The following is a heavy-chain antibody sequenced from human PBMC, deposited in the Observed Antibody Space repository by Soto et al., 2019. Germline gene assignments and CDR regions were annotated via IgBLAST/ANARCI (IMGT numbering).Heavy chain of an antibody. CDR2: IKQDGSEK. CDR3: AREWSPPLAVFDY. D-gene: IGHD1-26*01. J-gene: IGHJ4*02. CDR1: GSTFSIYW. Sequence: EVQLVESGGGLVQPGGSLRLSCAASGSTFSIYWMTWVRQAPGKGLESVAHIKQDGSEKYYVDSVKGRFTISRDNAKNSLFLQMNSLRVEDTAVYYCAREWSPPLAVFDYGGQGVLVTVSS. V-gene: IGHV3-7*03.